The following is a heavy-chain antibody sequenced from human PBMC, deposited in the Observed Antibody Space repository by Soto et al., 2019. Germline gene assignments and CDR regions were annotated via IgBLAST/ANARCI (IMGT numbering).Heavy chain of an antibody. D-gene: IGHD2-15*01. V-gene: IGHV3-48*02. CDR2: ISSSSSTI. Sequence: EVQLVESGGDLVQPGGSLRLSCAASGFTFSSYSMSWVRQAPGKGLELVSYISSSSSTIYYADSVRGRFTISRDNAKDSLYLQMTSLRDEDTAVYYCARDPSSGYLDYWGQGTLVTVSS. J-gene: IGHJ4*02. CDR1: GFTFSSYS. CDR3: ARDPSSGYLDY.